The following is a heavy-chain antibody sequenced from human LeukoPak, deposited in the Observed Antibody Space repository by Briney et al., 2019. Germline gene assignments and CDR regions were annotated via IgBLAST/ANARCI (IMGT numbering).Heavy chain of an antibody. CDR1: GGSFSGYY. Sequence: PSETLSLTCAVYGGSFSGYYWSWIRQPPGKGLEWIGEINHSGSTNYNPSLKSRVTISVDTSKNQFSLKLSSVTAADTAVYYCARANVLRYFDWLPASGFDYWGQGTLVTVSS. V-gene: IGHV4-34*01. D-gene: IGHD3-9*01. J-gene: IGHJ4*02. CDR2: INHSGST. CDR3: ARANVLRYFDWLPASGFDY.